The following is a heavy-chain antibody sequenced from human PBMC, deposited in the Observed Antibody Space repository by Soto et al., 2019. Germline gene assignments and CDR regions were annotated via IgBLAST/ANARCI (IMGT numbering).Heavy chain of an antibody. D-gene: IGHD3-10*01. J-gene: IGHJ5*02. CDR3: ARSVTP. CDR2: IYYSGST. CDR1: GGSMSSGEDY. V-gene: IGHV4-30-4*01. Sequence: SETLSLTCSVSGGSMSSGEDYWNWIRQPPGKGLEWIGYIYYSGSTYYNPSLKSRVTISVDTSKNQFSLKLTSVTAADTAVYYCARSVTPWGQGTLVTVSS.